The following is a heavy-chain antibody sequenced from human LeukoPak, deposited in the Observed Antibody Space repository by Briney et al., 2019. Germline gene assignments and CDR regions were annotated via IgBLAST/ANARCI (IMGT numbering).Heavy chain of an antibody. V-gene: IGHV4-34*01. CDR2: INHSGST. Sequence: SETLSLTCAVYGGSFSGYYWSWLRQPPGKGLEWFGEINHSGSTNYNPSLTSRVTISVDTSKNQFSLKLSSVTAADTAVYYCARGRGAVAGNLYYYYMDVWGKGTTVTVSS. D-gene: IGHD6-19*01. CDR3: ARGRGAVAGNLYYYYMDV. J-gene: IGHJ6*03. CDR1: GGSFSGYY.